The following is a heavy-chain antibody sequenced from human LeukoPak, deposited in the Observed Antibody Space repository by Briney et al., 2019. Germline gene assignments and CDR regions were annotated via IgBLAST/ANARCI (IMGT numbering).Heavy chain of an antibody. CDR3: ARELLWFGEFHYYYYYGLDV. Sequence: LSLTCAVSGGSISSSNWWSWVRQAPGKGLEWVAVIWYDGSNKYYADSVKGRFTISRDNSKNTLYLQMNSLRAEDTAVYYCARELLWFGEFHYYYYYGLDVWGQGTTDTVSS. J-gene: IGHJ6*02. CDR2: IWYDGSNK. D-gene: IGHD3-10*01. CDR1: GGSISSSNW. V-gene: IGHV3-33*08.